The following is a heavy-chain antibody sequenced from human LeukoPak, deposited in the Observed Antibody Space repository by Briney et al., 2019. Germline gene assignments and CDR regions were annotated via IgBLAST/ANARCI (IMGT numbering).Heavy chain of an antibody. V-gene: IGHV4-39*07. J-gene: IGHJ3*02. Sequence: SETLSLTCTVSGGSISSSSYYWGWIRQPPGKGLEWIGSIYYSGSTYYNPSLKSRVTISVDRSKNQFSLKLSSVTAADTAVYYCARDRGYSYGYDAFDIWGQGTMVTVSS. D-gene: IGHD5-18*01. CDR2: IYYSGST. CDR3: ARDRGYSYGYDAFDI. CDR1: GGSISSSSYY.